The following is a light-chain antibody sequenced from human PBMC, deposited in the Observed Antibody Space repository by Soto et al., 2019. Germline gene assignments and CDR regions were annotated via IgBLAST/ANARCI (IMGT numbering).Light chain of an antibody. Sequence: DIQLTQSRPSLYTSVGDSVTFNSRARQDISHFLAWYQQRQGKVPTPLIYGASTLQSGVPSRFSGSGFGTDFTLTISSLQPEDVATYYCLKYNIDPPGTFGQGTKVDIK. J-gene: IGKJ1*01. CDR3: LKYNIDPPGT. CDR2: GAS. CDR1: QDISHF. V-gene: IGKV1-27*01.